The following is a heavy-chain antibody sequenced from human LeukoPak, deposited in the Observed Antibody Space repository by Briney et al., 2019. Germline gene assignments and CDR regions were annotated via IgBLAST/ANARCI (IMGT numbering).Heavy chain of an antibody. CDR2: ISGSGGST. D-gene: IGHD3-22*01. J-gene: IGHJ4*02. CDR3: AKERDSRGYFDY. V-gene: IGHV3-23*01. Sequence: GGSLRLSCAASGFTFSSYAMSWVRQAPGKGLEWVSAISGSGGSTYYADSVKGRFTISRDSSKNTLFLQMNSLRAEDTAVYYCAKERDSRGYFDYWGQGTLVTVSS. CDR1: GFTFSSYA.